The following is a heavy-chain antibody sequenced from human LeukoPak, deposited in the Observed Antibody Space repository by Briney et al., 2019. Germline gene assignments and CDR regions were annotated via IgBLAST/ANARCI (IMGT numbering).Heavy chain of an antibody. CDR1: GGSFSGYY. CDR3: AGAPNDFWSSYYTGIGY. V-gene: IGHV4-34*01. D-gene: IGHD3-3*01. J-gene: IGHJ4*02. Sequence: LETLSLTCAVYGGSFSGYYWSWIRQPPGKGLEWIGEINHSGSTNYNPSLKSRVTISVDTSKNQFSLKLSSVTAADTAVYYCAGAPNDFWSSYYTGIGYWGQGTLVTVSS. CDR2: INHSGST.